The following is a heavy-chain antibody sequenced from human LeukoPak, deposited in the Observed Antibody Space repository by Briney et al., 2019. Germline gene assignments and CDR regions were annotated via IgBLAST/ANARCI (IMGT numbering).Heavy chain of an antibody. Sequence: SSETLSLTCAVYGGSFSGYYWSWIRQPPGKGLEWIGEINHSGSTNYNPSLKSRVTISVDTSKNQFSLKLSSVTAADTAVYYCAREVIRTMTTVTNWFDPWGQGTLVTVSS. CDR2: INHSGST. D-gene: IGHD4-17*01. J-gene: IGHJ5*02. CDR3: AREVIRTMTTVTNWFDP. CDR1: GGSFSGYY. V-gene: IGHV4-34*01.